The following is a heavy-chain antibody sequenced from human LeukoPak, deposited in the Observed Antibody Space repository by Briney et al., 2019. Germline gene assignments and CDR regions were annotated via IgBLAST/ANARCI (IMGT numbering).Heavy chain of an antibody. J-gene: IGHJ5*02. D-gene: IGHD2-2*01. Sequence: ASVKVSCTASGYTFTGYYMHWVRQAPGQGLEWMGWINPNSGGTNYAQKFQGRVTMTRDTSISTAYMELSRLRSDDTAVYYCARGGREYQLLSLNWFDPWGQGTLVTVSS. CDR1: GYTFTGYY. V-gene: IGHV1-2*02. CDR2: INPNSGGT. CDR3: ARGGREYQLLSLNWFDP.